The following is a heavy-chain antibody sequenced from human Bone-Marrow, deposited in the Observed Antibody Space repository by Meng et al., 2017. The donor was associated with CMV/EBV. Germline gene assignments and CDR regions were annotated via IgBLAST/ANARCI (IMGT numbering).Heavy chain of an antibody. Sequence: SETLSLTCTVSGGSVNSGSYYWSWIRQPPGKGLQWIGYVSDSGSAKYNPSLESRGTSSRDRSRNQFYLNLNSITAADTAMYFCARGTGTTQHYFEYWGQGMLVTVSS. CDR2: VSDSGSA. D-gene: IGHD1-1*01. J-gene: IGHJ4*02. CDR3: ARGTGTTQHYFEY. V-gene: IGHV4-61*01. CDR1: GGSVNSGSYY.